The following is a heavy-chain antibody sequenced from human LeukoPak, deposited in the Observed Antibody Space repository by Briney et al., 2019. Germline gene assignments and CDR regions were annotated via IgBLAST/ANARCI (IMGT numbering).Heavy chain of an antibody. V-gene: IGHV3-30-3*01. CDR1: GFTFSNYA. D-gene: IGHD2-2*01. Sequence: PGRSLRLSCAASGFTFSNYAMHWVRQAPGKGLEWVAVISYDGSNKYYADSVKGRFTISRDNSKNTLYLQMNSLRAEDTAVYYCAKDSNQLPLGAFDIWGQGTMVTVSS. CDR3: AKDSNQLPLGAFDI. J-gene: IGHJ3*02. CDR2: ISYDGSNK.